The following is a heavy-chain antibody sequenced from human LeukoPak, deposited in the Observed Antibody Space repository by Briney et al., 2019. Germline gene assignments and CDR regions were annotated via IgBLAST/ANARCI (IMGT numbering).Heavy chain of an antibody. J-gene: IGHJ4*02. CDR1: GGSFSGYY. Sequence: SETLSLTCAVYGGSFSGYYWSWIRQPPGKGLEWIGEINHSGSTNYNPSLKSRVTISVDTFKNQFSLKLSSVTAADTAVYYCATRGFWSGYFYFDYWGQGTLVTVSS. D-gene: IGHD3-3*01. CDR2: INHSGST. V-gene: IGHV4-34*01. CDR3: ATRGFWSGYFYFDY.